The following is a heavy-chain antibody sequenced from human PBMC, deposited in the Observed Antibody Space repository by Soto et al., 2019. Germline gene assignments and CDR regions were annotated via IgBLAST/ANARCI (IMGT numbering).Heavy chain of an antibody. J-gene: IGHJ6*02. Sequence: SETLSLTCTVSGGSISSSSYYWGWIRHPPGKGLEWVGSIYYSGRTYYNPSLKSRVTISVDTSKNQFSLKRSSVTAADTAVYYCARHRYGRYFEWSSTYYYGMDVWGQGTTVTVSS. V-gene: IGHV4-39*01. D-gene: IGHD3-9*01. CDR1: GGSISSSSYY. CDR2: IYYSGRT. CDR3: ARHRYGRYFEWSSTYYYGMDV.